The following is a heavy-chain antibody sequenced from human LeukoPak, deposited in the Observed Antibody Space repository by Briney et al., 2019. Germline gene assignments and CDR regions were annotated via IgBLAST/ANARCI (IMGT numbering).Heavy chain of an antibody. CDR2: INHSGST. J-gene: IGHJ6*03. D-gene: IGHD2-2*01. V-gene: IGHV4-34*01. CDR1: GGSFSGYY. Sequence: PSETLSLTCAVYGGSFSGYYWSWIRQPPGKGLEWIGEINHSGSTNYNPSLKSRVTISVDTSKNQFSLKLSSVTAADTAVYYCVSGTKRYCSSTSCFKLSYYYYYMDVWGKGTTVTVSS. CDR3: VSGTKRYCSSTSCFKLSYYYYYMDV.